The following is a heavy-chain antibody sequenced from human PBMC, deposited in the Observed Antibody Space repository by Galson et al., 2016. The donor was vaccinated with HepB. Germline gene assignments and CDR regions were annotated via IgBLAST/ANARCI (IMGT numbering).Heavy chain of an antibody. Sequence: LSLTCTVSGGSVNSGRDYWGWIRQPPGKGLEWIGSIYYTGSTYHNPSLKSRITMSVDTSNNHFSLRLSSVTAADTAVYYCAKGFWNGFFDRFDLWGQGTLVAVSS. CDR1: GGSVNSGRDY. V-gene: IGHV4-39*02. CDR2: IYYTGST. J-gene: IGHJ4*02. D-gene: IGHD1-1*01. CDR3: AKGFWNGFFDRFDL.